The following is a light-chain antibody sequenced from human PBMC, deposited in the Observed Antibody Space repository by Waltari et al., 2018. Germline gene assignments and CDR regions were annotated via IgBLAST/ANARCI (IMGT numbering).Light chain of an antibody. CDR1: SPNIGANYD. CDR3: QSYDSSLSRYV. J-gene: IGLJ1*01. Sequence: QSVLTQPPSVSGAPGQRVPISCTGSSPNIGANYDVPWYQQVPGTAPNPLIYGNSNRPSGVPDRFSASKSGTSASLAITGLQADDEADYYCQSYDSSLSRYVFGSGTEVTVL. CDR2: GNS. V-gene: IGLV1-40*01.